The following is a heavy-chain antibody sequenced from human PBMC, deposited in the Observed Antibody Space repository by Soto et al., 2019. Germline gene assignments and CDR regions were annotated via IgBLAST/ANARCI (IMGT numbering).Heavy chain of an antibody. CDR3: ARQLDYYDSSGYAFDI. D-gene: IGHD3-22*01. CDR1: GGSVSSGSYY. V-gene: IGHV4-39*01. Sequence: SETLSLTCTVSGGSVSSGSYYWRWIRQPPGKGLEWIGYIYYSGSTYYNPSLKSRVTIFVDTSKNQFSLKLSSVTAADTAVYYCARQLDYYDSSGYAFDIWGQGTMVTVSS. CDR2: IYYSGST. J-gene: IGHJ3*02.